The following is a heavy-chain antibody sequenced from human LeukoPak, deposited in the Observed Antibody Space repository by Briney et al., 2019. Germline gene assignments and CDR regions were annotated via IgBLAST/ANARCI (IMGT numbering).Heavy chain of an antibody. V-gene: IGHV3-30*02. CDR1: GFTFSSYG. J-gene: IGHJ5*02. CDR2: IRYDGSNK. D-gene: IGHD4-23*01. Sequence: GGSLRLSCAASGFTFSSYGMHWVRQAPGKGLEWVAFIRYDGSNKYYADSVKGRFTISRDNSKNTLYLQMNSLRVEDTAVYYCARDPAYGGSLNWFDPWGQGTLVTVSS. CDR3: ARDPAYGGSLNWFDP.